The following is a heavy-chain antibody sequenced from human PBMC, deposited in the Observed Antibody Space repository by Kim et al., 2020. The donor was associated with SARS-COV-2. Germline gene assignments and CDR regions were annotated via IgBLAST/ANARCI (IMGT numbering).Heavy chain of an antibody. D-gene: IGHD3-16*01. J-gene: IGHJ4*02. Sequence: GGSLRLSCTASGFTFSRNPMHWVRQAPGKGLEWVAVISYDGSNKYYAESVKGRVTISRDNSKNTLYLQMNSLRVEDTAVYYCARESSDYVWGSSPEYWGQRALVTVSS. CDR3: ARESSDYVWGSSPEY. CDR2: ISYDGSNK. CDR1: GFTFSRNP. V-gene: IGHV3-30-3*01.